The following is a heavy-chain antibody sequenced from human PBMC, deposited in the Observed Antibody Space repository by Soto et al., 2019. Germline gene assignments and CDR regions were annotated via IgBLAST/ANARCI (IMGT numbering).Heavy chain of an antibody. J-gene: IGHJ4*02. Sequence: GGSLRLSCAASGFTFSRYWMHWVRQAPGKGLVWVSRINSDGSSTSDAASVKGRFTISRDNAKNTLYLQMNSLRAEATAVYYCARLGYCSSTSCYMGPYFDYWGQGTLVTGSS. CDR2: INSDGSST. CDR1: GFTFSRYW. CDR3: ARLGYCSSTSCYMGPYFDY. D-gene: IGHD2-2*02. V-gene: IGHV3-74*01.